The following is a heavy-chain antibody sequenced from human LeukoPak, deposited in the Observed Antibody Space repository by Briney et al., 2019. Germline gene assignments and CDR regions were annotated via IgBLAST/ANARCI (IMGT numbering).Heavy chain of an antibody. V-gene: IGHV3-23*01. CDR1: GFLFADYA. J-gene: IGHJ4*02. CDR3: ARSGLATCHY. CDR2: INNGGGGT. Sequence: TGGSLRLSCQASGFLFADYAMSWVRQAPGKGLEWVSSINNGGGGTFFADSVKGRFTISRDDSRSMVYLQMNSLSDEDTAVYYCARSGLATCHYWGQGTSVTVSS. D-gene: IGHD3-10*01.